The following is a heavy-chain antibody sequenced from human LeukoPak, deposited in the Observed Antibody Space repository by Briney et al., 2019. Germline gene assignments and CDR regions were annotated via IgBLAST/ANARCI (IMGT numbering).Heavy chain of an antibody. CDR3: AYMVRGVHQPARADY. CDR2: MNPNSGNT. Sequence: ASVKVSCKASGYTFTSYDINWVRQATGQGLEWMGWMNPNSGNTGYAQKFQGRVTITRNTSISTAYMELSSLRSEDTAVYYCAYMVRGVHQPARADYWGQGTLVTVSS. V-gene: IGHV1-8*03. CDR1: GYTFTSYD. D-gene: IGHD3-10*01. J-gene: IGHJ4*02.